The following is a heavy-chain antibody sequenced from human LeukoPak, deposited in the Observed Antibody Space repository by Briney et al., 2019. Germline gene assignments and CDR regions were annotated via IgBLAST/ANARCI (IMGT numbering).Heavy chain of an antibody. CDR1: GGSISSGSYY. J-gene: IGHJ5*02. Sequence: SQTLSLTWTVSGGSISSGSYYWSWIRQPARKGLEWIGRIYTSGSTNYNPSLKSRVTISVDTSKNQFSLKLSSVTAADTAVYYCARDLVYGAIGNWFDPWGQGTLVTVSS. V-gene: IGHV4-61*02. D-gene: IGHD1-26*01. CDR2: IYTSGST. CDR3: ARDLVYGAIGNWFDP.